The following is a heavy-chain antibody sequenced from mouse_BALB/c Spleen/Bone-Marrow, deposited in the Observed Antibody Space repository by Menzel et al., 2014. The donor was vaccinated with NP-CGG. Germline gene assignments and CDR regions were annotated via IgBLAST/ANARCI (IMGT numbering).Heavy chain of an antibody. V-gene: IGHV1-20*02. Sequence: DVKLQESGPELVKPGASVKISCKASGYSFTGYFMNWVMQSHGKSLEWIGRINPYNGDTFYDQKFKGKATLTVDKSSSTAHMELRSLASEDSAVYYCARSGCYGSSYFDYWGQGTTLTVSS. D-gene: IGHD1-1*01. J-gene: IGHJ2*01. CDR3: ARSGCYGSSYFDY. CDR2: INPYNGDT. CDR1: GYSFTGYF.